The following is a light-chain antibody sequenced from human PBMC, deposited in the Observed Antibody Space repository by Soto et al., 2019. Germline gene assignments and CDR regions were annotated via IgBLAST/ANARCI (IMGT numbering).Light chain of an antibody. Sequence: EIVLTQSPGTLSLSPGERATLSCRASQSVSNNYLAWYQQKPGQAPRLLIYGASNRATGIPARFSGSGSGTDFTLTISSLEPEDFAVYYCQQRSNWPPTITFGLGTRLEIK. CDR1: QSVSNNY. CDR2: GAS. V-gene: IGKV3-11*01. J-gene: IGKJ5*01. CDR3: QQRSNWPPTIT.